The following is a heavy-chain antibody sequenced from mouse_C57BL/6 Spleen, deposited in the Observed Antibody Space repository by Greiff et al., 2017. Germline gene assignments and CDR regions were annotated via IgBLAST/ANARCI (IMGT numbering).Heavy chain of an antibody. CDR1: GYTFTDYY. CDR3: ARDGFAY. V-gene: IGHV1-76*01. Sequence: VKLVESGAELVRPGASVKLSCKASGYTFTDYYINWVKQRPGQGLGWIARIYPGSGNTYYNEKFKGKATLTAEKSSSTAYMQLSSLTSEDSAVYFCARDGFAYWGQGTLVTVSA. J-gene: IGHJ3*01. CDR2: IYPGSGNT.